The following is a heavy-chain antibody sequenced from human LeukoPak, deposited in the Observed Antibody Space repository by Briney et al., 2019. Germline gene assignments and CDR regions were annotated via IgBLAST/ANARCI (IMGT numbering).Heavy chain of an antibody. V-gene: IGHV3-21*01. CDR3: AREFSVVGNFDY. D-gene: IGHD2-21*01. CDR1: GFLFSDFIDHT. CDR2: ISSSSTSI. Sequence: GGSLTLSCADSGFLFSDFIDHTMVWVRQAPGKGPEWVSYISSSSTSISYADSVRGRFSISRDNAQRSLYLHMNSLRDEDTAVYYCAREFSVVGNFDYWGQGTLVIVSS. J-gene: IGHJ4*02.